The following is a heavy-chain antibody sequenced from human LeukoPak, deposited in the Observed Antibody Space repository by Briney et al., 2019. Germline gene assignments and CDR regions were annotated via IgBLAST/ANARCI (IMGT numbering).Heavy chain of an antibody. V-gene: IGHV4-39*07. CDR3: ARLGLGGGYGY. D-gene: IGHD4-17*01. J-gene: IGHJ4*02. CDR1: GDSISSSSFY. Sequence: PSETLSLTCTVSGDSISSSSFYWAWIRQPPGKGLEWIGSIYNTGNTYYNPSLKGRVTISVDTSKNQFSLKLSSVTAADTAVYYCARLGLGGGYGYWGQGTLVTVSS. CDR2: IYNTGNT.